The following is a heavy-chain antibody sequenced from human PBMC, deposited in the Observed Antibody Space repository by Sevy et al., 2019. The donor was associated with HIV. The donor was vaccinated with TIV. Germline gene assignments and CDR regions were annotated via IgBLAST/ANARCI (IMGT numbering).Heavy chain of an antibody. CDR2: FSFGCGKI. D-gene: IGHD3-10*02. CDR1: GLTFSSYA. V-gene: IGHV3-23*01. J-gene: IGHJ4*02. CDR3: AREGCSKPHDY. Sequence: GGSLRLSCAASGLTFSSYAMSWVRQAPGKGLEWVSTFSFGCGKINYADSVKGRFTISRDNSKNTLYLQMHSLRAEDTAVYSCAREGCSKPHDYWGQGTLVTVSS.